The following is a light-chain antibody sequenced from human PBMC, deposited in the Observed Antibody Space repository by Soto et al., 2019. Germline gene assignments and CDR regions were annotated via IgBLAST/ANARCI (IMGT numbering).Light chain of an antibody. CDR3: QQRSNWPPVT. CDR1: QSISRY. J-gene: IGKJ5*01. Sequence: EIVMTQSPATLSVSPGERTTLSFSSSQSISRYLAWYQQKPGQAPRLLIYDASNRATGIPARFSGSGSGTDFTLTISSLEPEDFAVYYCQQRSNWPPVTFGQGTRLEIK. CDR2: DAS. V-gene: IGKV3-11*01.